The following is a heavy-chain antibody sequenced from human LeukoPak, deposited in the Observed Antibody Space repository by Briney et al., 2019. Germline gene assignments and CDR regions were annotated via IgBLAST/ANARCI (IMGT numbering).Heavy chain of an antibody. V-gene: IGHV4-38-2*02. D-gene: IGHD3-10*01. J-gene: IGHJ4*02. Sequence: PSETLSLTCTVSGYSISSGYYWGWLRQPPGKGLEWIGSIYHSGSTYYNPSLKSRVTIPVDTSKNQFSLKLSSVTAADTAVYYCARPMVRGTITFPFGYWGQGTLVTVSS. CDR1: GYSISSGYY. CDR2: IYHSGST. CDR3: ARPMVRGTITFPFGY.